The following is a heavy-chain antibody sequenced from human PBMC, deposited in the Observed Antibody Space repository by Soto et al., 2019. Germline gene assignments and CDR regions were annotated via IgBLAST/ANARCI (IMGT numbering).Heavy chain of an antibody. D-gene: IGHD7-27*01. CDR3: ARRTKLGRLNWFDP. Sequence: ASVKVSCKASGYTFTGYYMHWVRQAPGQGLEWMGWINPNSGGTNYAQKFQGRVTMTRDTSISTAYMELSRLRSDDTAVYYCARRTKLGRLNWFDPWGQGTLVTVSS. J-gene: IGHJ5*02. V-gene: IGHV1-2*02. CDR1: GYTFTGYY. CDR2: INPNSGGT.